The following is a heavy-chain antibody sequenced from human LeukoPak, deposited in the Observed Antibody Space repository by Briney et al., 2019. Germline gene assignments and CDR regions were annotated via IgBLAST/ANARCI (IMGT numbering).Heavy chain of an antibody. J-gene: IGHJ3*02. CDR2: ISGSGGST. Sequence: PGGSLRLSCAASGFTFSSYAMSWVRQAPGKGLEWVSAISGSGGSTYYADSVKGRFTISRDNSKNTLYLQMNSLRAEDTAVYYCAGSNEVTDDAFDIWGQGTKVTVSS. CDR1: GFTFSSYA. CDR3: AGSNEVTDDAFDI. V-gene: IGHV3-23*01. D-gene: IGHD2-15*01.